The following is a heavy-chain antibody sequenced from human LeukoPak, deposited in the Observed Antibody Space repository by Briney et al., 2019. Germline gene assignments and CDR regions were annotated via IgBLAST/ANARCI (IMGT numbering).Heavy chain of an antibody. CDR3: ARSNYDLLTGYLY. J-gene: IGHJ4*02. CDR1: GFTFSHYW. Sequence: PGGSLRPSCAASGFTFSHYWMSWVRQAPGMGLEGVANIKQDGSEKYYVDSVKGRFTISRDNARNSLYLQMNSLRVEDTALYYCARSNYDLLTGYLYWGQGALVTVSS. D-gene: IGHD3-9*01. V-gene: IGHV3-7*01. CDR2: IKQDGSEK.